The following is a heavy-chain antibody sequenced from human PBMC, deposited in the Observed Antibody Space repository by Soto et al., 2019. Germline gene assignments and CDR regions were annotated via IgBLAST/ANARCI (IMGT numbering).Heavy chain of an antibody. D-gene: IGHD6-19*01. Sequence: EASVKGSCKASGYTYSGLYMHWVRQAPGQGLEWIGFINPSSGDTNYAQNFQGRVTMTRDTSINTAYMDLSRLRSDDTAVYYCAVAGSDPWSNFDFWGQGTLVTVS. J-gene: IGHJ4*02. CDR1: GYTYSGLY. V-gene: IGHV1-2*02. CDR3: AVAGSDPWSNFDF. CDR2: INPSSGDT.